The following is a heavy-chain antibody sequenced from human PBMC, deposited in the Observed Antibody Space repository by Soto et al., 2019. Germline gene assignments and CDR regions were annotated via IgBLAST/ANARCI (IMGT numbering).Heavy chain of an antibody. CDR1: GFTFSSYG. CDR2: ISYDGSNK. V-gene: IGHV3-30*18. D-gene: IGHD2-2*01. CDR3: AKVPAVPAADYYYYYGMDV. Sequence: GGSLRLSCAASGFTFSSYGMHWVRQAPGKGLEWVAVISYDGSNKYYADSVKGRFTISRDNSKNTLCPQMNSLRAEDTAVYYCAKVPAVPAADYYYYYGMDVWGQGTTVTVSS. J-gene: IGHJ6*02.